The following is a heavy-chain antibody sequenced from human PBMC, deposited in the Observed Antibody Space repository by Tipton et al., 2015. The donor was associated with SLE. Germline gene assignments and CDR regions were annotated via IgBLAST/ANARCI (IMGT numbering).Heavy chain of an antibody. CDR2: IYPGDPDT. Sequence: VQLVQSGAEVKKPGESLKISCKGSGYSFTSYWIGWVRQMPGKGLEWMGIIYPGDPDTRYSPSFQGQVTISADKSISTAYLQWSSLKASDTAMYYCARHIGNVVPAAIPDYWGQGTLVTVSS. CDR1: GYSFTSYW. V-gene: IGHV5-51*01. J-gene: IGHJ4*02. CDR3: ARHIGNVVPAAIPDY. D-gene: IGHD2-2*02.